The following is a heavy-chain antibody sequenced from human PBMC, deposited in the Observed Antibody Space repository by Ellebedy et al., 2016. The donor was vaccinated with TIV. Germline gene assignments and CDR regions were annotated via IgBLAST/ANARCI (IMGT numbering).Heavy chain of an antibody. V-gene: IGHV3-30*04. CDR3: ARDGCSSTNCLTYYYYFYGMGV. CDR1: GFSFSSFA. CDR2: ISSDGRYK. J-gene: IGHJ6*02. D-gene: IGHD2-2*01. Sequence: GGSLRLSXAASGFSFSSFAMHWVRQAPGKGLEWVAVISSDGRYKNYADSVKGRFTISRDNSKNTLYLQMNSLRTVDTAVYYCARDGCSSTNCLTYYYYFYGMGVWGQGTTVTVSS.